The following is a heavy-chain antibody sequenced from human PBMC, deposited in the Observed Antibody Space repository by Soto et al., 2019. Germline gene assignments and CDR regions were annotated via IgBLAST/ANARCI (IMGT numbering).Heavy chain of an antibody. CDR2: IFYSGST. D-gene: IGHD3-9*01. Sequence: PSETLSLTCTVSGGSISSYYWSWIRQPPGKGLEWIGYIFYSGSTKYNPSLKSRVTISVDTSKTHFSLNLSSVTAADTAVYYCARDKGRYDSGMDVWGQGTTVTVSS. J-gene: IGHJ6*02. V-gene: IGHV4-59*01. CDR1: GGSISSYY. CDR3: ARDKGRYDSGMDV.